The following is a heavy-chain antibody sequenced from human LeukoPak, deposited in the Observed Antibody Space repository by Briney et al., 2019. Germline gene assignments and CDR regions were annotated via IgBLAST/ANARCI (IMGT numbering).Heavy chain of an antibody. V-gene: IGHV3-7*01. CDR2: IKPDGSET. CDR3: ATFSSGFYPKEPFDI. CDR1: GFDLSKNW. J-gene: IGHJ3*02. Sequence: GGSLRLSCAASGFDLSKNWMSWVRQAPGKGLEWVAKIKPDGSETSYVDSGEGRFTISRDNAKNSLFLQMNSLRAEDTALYYCATFSSGFYPKEPFDIWGRGTMVSVSS. D-gene: IGHD3-22*01.